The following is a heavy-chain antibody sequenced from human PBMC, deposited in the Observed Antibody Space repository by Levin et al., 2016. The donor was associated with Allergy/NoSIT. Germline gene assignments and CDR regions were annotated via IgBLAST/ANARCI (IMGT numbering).Heavy chain of an antibody. V-gene: IGHV3-74*01. Sequence: GESLKISCAASGFTFSSYWMHWVRQAPGKGLVWVSRINSDGSSTSYADSVKGRFTISRDNAKNTLYLQMNSLRAEDTAVYYCARGGPTYSDYYYYGMDVWGQGTTVTVSS. D-gene: IGHD2-21*01. CDR3: ARGGPTYSDYYYYGMDV. CDR2: INSDGSST. CDR1: GFTFSSYW. J-gene: IGHJ6*02.